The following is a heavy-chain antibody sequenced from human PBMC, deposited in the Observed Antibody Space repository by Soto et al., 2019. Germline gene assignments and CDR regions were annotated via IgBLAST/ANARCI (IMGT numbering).Heavy chain of an antibody. CDR2: INHLETT. V-gene: IGHV4-30-2*01. CDR3: ARGGGSDSFDY. Sequence: SETLSLTCTVSGASITFGGYSWSWIRQTPGKGLEWIGYINHLETTFYNPSFESRLTLSIDRAKNQFSLKLHSMSAADRAVYFCARGGGSDSFDYWGQGILVTVPQ. D-gene: IGHD1-26*01. J-gene: IGHJ4*02. CDR1: GASITFGGYS.